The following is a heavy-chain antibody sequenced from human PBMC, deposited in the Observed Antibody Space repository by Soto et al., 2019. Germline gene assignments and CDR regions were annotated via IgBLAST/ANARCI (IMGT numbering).Heavy chain of an antibody. CDR3: TRVVVAASRIYDAFDI. CDR2: IRSKANSYAT. V-gene: IGHV3-73*01. Sequence: PGGSLRLSCAASGFTFSGSAMHWVRQASGKGLEWVGRIRSKANSYATAYAASVKGRFTISRDDSKNTAYLQMNSLKTEGTAVYYCTRVVVAASRIYDAFDIWGQGTMVTVSS. D-gene: IGHD2-15*01. J-gene: IGHJ3*02. CDR1: GFTFSGSA.